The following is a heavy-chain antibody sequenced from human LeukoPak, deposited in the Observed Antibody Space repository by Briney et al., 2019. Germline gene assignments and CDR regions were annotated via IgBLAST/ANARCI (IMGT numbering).Heavy chain of an antibody. CDR2: IIPIFGTA. D-gene: IGHD3-3*01. V-gene: IGHV1-69*05. CDR3: ARGRGSYYDFWSGYYAGYYYYMDV. CDR1: GGTFSSYA. Sequence: GASVKVSCKASGGTFSSYAISWVRQAPGQGLEWMGGIIPIFGTANYAQKFQGRVTITTDESTSTAYMELSSLRSEDTAVYYCARGRGSYYDFWSGYYAGYYYYMDVWGKGTTVTVSS. J-gene: IGHJ6*03.